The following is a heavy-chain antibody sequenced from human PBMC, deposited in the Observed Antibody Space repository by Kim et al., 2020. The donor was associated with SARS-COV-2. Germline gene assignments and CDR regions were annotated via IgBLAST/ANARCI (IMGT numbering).Heavy chain of an antibody. CDR2: INAGNGNT. CDR3: AREWQSRDGYNERAFDI. CDR1: GYTFTSYA. D-gene: IGHD5-12*01. V-gene: IGHV1-3*01. J-gene: IGHJ3*02. Sequence: ASVKVSCKASGYTFTSYAMHWVRQAPGQRLEWMGWINAGNGNTKYSQKFQGRVTITRDTSASTAYMELSSLRSEDTAVYYCAREWQSRDGYNERAFDIWGQGTMVTVSS.